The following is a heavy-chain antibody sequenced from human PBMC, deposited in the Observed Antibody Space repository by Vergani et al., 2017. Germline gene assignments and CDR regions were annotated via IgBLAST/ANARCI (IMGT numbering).Heavy chain of an antibody. V-gene: IGHV1-8*03. D-gene: IGHD5-12*01. J-gene: IGHJ4*02. CDR1: GYTFTSYD. Sequence: QVQLVQSGAEVKKPGASVKVSCKASGYTFTSYDINWVRQATGQGLEWMGWMNPNSGNTGYAQKFQGRVTITRNTSISTAYMKLNSLRAEDTAVYYCGRDLTRYSTASRRYFDYWGQGTLVTVSS. CDR2: MNPNSGNT. CDR3: GRDLTRYSTASRRYFDY.